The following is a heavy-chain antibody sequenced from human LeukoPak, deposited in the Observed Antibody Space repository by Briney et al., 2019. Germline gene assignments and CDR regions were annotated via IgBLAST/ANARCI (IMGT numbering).Heavy chain of an antibody. Sequence: PSETLSLTCAVYGGSFSGYYWSWIRQPPGKGLEWIGEINHSGSTNYNPSLKSRVTISVDTSKNQFSLKLSSVTAADTAVYYCARTYYYDSSGRYYYYMDVWGKGTTVTTSS. CDR1: GGSFSGYY. D-gene: IGHD3-22*01. J-gene: IGHJ6*03. CDR3: ARTYYYDSSGRYYYYMDV. V-gene: IGHV4-34*01. CDR2: INHSGST.